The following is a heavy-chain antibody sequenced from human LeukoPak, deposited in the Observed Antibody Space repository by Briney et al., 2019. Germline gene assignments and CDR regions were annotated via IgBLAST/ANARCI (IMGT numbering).Heavy chain of an antibody. D-gene: IGHD2-8*02. V-gene: IGHV3-48*03. CDR1: GFALRNYE. CDR2: ISASGITI. J-gene: IGHJ4*02. Sequence: GGSLRLSCAASGFALRNYEMNWVRQAPGKGLEWVSYISASGITIYYADSVKGRFTISRGNAKNSLYLQMNRLRAEDTAVYYCTRDPTGGNHYGPFDYWGQGTLVTVSS. CDR3: TRDPTGGNHYGPFDY.